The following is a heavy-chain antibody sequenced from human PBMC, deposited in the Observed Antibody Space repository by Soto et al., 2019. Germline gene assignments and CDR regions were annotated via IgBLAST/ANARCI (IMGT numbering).Heavy chain of an antibody. Sequence: LSLTCTVSGGSISSYYWSWIRQPPGKGLEWIGYIYYSGSTNYNPSLKSRVTISVDTSKNQFSLKLSSVTAADTAVYYCARADRPYYFDYWGRGTLVTVSS. D-gene: IGHD6-6*01. CDR3: ARADRPYYFDY. CDR2: IYYSGST. V-gene: IGHV4-59*01. J-gene: IGHJ4*02. CDR1: GGSISSYY.